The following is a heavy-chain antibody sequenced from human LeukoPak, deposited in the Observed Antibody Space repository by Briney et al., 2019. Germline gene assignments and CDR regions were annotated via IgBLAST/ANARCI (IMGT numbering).Heavy chain of an antibody. Sequence: ASVKVSCKASGYTFTSYGISWVRQAPGQGLEWMGWISAYNGNTNYAQKLQGRVTMTTDTSTSTAYMELRSLRSDDTAVYYCAREASRTYYDILTGYYNPYYFDYWGQGTLVTVSS. CDR2: ISAYNGNT. V-gene: IGHV1-18*01. J-gene: IGHJ4*02. D-gene: IGHD3-9*01. CDR1: GYTFTSYG. CDR3: AREASRTYYDILTGYYNPYYFDY.